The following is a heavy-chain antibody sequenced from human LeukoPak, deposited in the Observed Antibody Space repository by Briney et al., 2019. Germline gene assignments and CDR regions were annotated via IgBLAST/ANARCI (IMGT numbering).Heavy chain of an antibody. V-gene: IGHV4-39*01. CDR2: IYYSGST. CDR3: ARHSDCGGDCYILDY. Sequence: SETLSLTCTVSGGSISSSSYYWGWLRQPPGKGLEGVGSIYYSGSTYYNPSLKSRVTISVDKSKNQFSLKLSSVTAADTAVYYCARHSDCGGDCYILDYWGQGTLVTVSS. D-gene: IGHD2-21*01. CDR1: GGSISSSSYY. J-gene: IGHJ4*02.